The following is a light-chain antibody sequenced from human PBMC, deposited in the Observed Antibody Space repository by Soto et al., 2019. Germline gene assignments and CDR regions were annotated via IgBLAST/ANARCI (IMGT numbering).Light chain of an antibody. V-gene: IGKV3-15*01. CDR1: QSVSSN. CDR2: GAS. CDR3: QQYNNWPHRT. Sequence: EIVMTQSPATLSVSPGERATLSCRASQSVSSNLAWYQQKPGQAPRRLIYGASTRATGIPARFSGSGSGTEFTLTISSLQSEEFSVYYCQQYNNWPHRTFGQGTKVEIK. J-gene: IGKJ1*01.